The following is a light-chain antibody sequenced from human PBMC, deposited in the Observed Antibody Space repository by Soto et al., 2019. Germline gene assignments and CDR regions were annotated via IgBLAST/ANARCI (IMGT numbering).Light chain of an antibody. CDR2: EVS. J-gene: IGLJ1*01. CDR1: SSDVGGYNY. Sequence: QSVLTQPASVSGSPGQSITISCTGSSSDVGGYNYVSWYQHHPGKAPKLMIYEVSNRPSGVSNRFSGSKSGNTAPLTISGLQAEDEADYYCSSYTSSSTYVFGTGTKVTVL. V-gene: IGLV2-14*01. CDR3: SSYTSSSTYV.